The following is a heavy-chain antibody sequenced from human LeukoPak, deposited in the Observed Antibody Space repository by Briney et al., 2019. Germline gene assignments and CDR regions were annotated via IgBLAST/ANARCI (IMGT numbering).Heavy chain of an antibody. CDR3: ARSGIGDYYGSGSFDY. J-gene: IGHJ4*02. Sequence: VASVKVSCKASGYTFTSYYMHWVRQAPGQGLEWTGIINPSGGSTSYAQKFQGRVTMTRDMSTSTVYMELSSLRSEDTAVYYCARSGIGDYYGSGSFDYWGQGTLVTVSS. V-gene: IGHV1-46*01. CDR1: GYTFTSYY. CDR2: INPSGGST. D-gene: IGHD3-10*01.